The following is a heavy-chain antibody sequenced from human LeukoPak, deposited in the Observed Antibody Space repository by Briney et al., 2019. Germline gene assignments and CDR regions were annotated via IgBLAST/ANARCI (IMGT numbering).Heavy chain of an antibody. CDR2: IYYSGST. J-gene: IGHJ5*02. V-gene: IGHV4-30-4*01. CDR3: ASSPKSNNWFDP. CDR1: GGPISSGDYY. Sequence: SETLSLTCTVSGGPISSGDYYWRRIRRPPAKVHEWIGYIYYSGSTYYNPALKSRVTISVDPSQNQFSLEQSSVTAAATAVYYCASSPKSNNWFDPWGQGTLVTVSS.